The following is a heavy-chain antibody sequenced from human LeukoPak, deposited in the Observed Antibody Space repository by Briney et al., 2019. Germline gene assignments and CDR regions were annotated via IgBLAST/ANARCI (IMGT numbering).Heavy chain of an antibody. Sequence: SSETLSLTCAVYGGSFSGYYWSWIRQPPGKGLEWIGEINHSGSTNYNPSLKSRVTISVDTSKNQFSLKLSSVTAVDTAVYYCARGIQGISYWGHGTTVTFSS. CDR3: ARGIQGISY. D-gene: IGHD6-13*01. CDR1: GGSFSGYY. J-gene: IGHJ6*02. CDR2: INHSGST. V-gene: IGHV4-34*01.